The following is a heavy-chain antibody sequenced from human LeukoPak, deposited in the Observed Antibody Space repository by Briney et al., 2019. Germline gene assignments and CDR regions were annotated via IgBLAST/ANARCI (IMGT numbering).Heavy chain of an antibody. V-gene: IGHV4-34*01. CDR3: ARGGGEYYYMDV. D-gene: IGHD3-10*01. CDR1: GGSFSGYY. CDR2: INHRRST. Sequence: SETLSLTCAVYGGSFSGYYWSWIRQPPGKGLEWTGEINHRRSTNYNPSLKSRVTISVDTSKNQFSLKLTSVTAADTAVYYCARGGGEYYYMDVWDKGTTVTVSS. J-gene: IGHJ6*03.